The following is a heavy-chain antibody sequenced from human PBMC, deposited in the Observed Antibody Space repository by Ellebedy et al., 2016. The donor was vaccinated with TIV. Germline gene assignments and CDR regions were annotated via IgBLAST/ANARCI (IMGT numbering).Heavy chain of an antibody. Sequence: GGSLRLXXAASGFTFSSYGMHWVRQAPGKGLEWVAVISYDGSNKYYADSVKGRFTISRDNSKNTLYPQMNSLRAEDTAVYYCAKDPSNSIRIEYFQHWGQGTLVTVSS. V-gene: IGHV3-30*18. CDR2: ISYDGSNK. CDR1: GFTFSSYG. D-gene: IGHD4-11*01. CDR3: AKDPSNSIRIEYFQH. J-gene: IGHJ1*01.